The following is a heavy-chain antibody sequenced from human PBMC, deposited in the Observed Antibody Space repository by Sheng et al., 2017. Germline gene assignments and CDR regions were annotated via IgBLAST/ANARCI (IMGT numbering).Heavy chain of an antibody. CDR3: AKDADTAMTFDY. V-gene: IGHV3-30*02. D-gene: IGHD5-18*01. CDR1: GFTFSSYG. Sequence: QVQLVESGGGVVQPGGSLRLSCAASGFTFSSYGMHWVRQAPGKGLEWVAFIRYDGSNKYYADSVKGRFTISRDNSKNTLYLQMNSLRAEDTAVYYCAKDADTAMTFDYWGQGTLVTVSS. J-gene: IGHJ4*02. CDR2: IRYDGSNK.